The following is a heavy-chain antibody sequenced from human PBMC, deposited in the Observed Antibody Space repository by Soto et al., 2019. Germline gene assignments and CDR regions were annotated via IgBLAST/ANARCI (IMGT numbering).Heavy chain of an antibody. CDR3: ATHDGPAAAGLVLDF. D-gene: IGHD6-13*01. CDR1: GFTFSSRW. V-gene: IGHV3-7*02. Sequence: EVHLEESGGGLVQPGGSLRLSCETSGFTFSSRWMTWVRQVPGKGLVWVANIKQDENGKDYVDSVKGRFTISRDNAKNSLYLQMNSLRAEDTAVYYCATHDGPAAAGLVLDFWGQGTLVTVSS. J-gene: IGHJ4*02. CDR2: IKQDENGK.